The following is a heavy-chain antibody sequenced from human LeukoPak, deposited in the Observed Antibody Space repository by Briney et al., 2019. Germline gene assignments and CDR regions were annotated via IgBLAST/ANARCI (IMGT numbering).Heavy chain of an antibody. CDR2: ISGSGGST. D-gene: IGHD3-10*01. CDR3: VFSMVRGVDDAFDI. J-gene: IGHJ3*02. Sequence: GGSLRLSCAASGFTFSSYAMSWVRQAPGKGLVWVSAISGSGGSTYYADSVKGRFTISRDNSKNTLYLQMNSLRAEDTAVYYCVFSMVRGVDDAFDIWGQGTMVTVSS. V-gene: IGHV3-23*01. CDR1: GFTFSSYA.